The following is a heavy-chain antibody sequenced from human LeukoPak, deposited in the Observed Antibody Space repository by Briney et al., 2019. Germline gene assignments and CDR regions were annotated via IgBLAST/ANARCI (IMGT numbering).Heavy chain of an antibody. CDR3: AREGRYDILTGYYPLNN. D-gene: IGHD3-9*01. J-gene: IGHJ4*02. CDR2: IYIDGKT. Sequence: GGSLRLSCAASGFTVSTNFMSWVRLAPGKGLECVSVIYIDGKTFYADSVKGRFTISRDNPRNTLYLQMNSLRPEDTAVYYCAREGRYDILTGYYPLNNWGQGARVTVSA. CDR1: GFTVSTNF. V-gene: IGHV3-66*02.